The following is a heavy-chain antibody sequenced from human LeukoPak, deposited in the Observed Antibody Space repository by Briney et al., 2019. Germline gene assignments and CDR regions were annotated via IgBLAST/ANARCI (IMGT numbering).Heavy chain of an antibody. V-gene: IGHV1-18*01. CDR1: GYTFSNYG. J-gene: IGHJ5*02. Sequence: GASVKVSCKASGYTFSNYGINWVRQAPGRGLEWMGWISTYNGNTQSAQKFQGRVTMTPDTSTSTAYMELRSLTSDVTAVYYCARIGCSSTTCYGNSVDPWGQGTMVTVSS. D-gene: IGHD2-2*01. CDR2: ISTYNGNT. CDR3: ARIGCSSTTCYGNSVDP.